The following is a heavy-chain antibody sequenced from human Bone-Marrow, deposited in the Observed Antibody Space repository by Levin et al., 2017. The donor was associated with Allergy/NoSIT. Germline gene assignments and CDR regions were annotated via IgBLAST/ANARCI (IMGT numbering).Heavy chain of an antibody. J-gene: IGHJ3*02. D-gene: IGHD2-21*02. CDR2: INPKSGGT. CDR3: ATTVVVTAYDGLDI. CDR1: GLTFTAYY. Sequence: GGSLRLSCKASGLTFTAYYIHWVRQAPGQGLEWMGRINPKSGGTNYAQKFQDRVTMTRDTSTSTGYLELRGLRSDDTAVYYCATTVVVTAYDGLDIWGQGTSVTVSS. V-gene: IGHV1-2*06.